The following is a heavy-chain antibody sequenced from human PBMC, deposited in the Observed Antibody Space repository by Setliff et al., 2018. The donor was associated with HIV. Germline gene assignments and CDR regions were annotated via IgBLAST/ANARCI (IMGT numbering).Heavy chain of an antibody. CDR2: ISSSGRTI. CDR1: GFRFSDYY. V-gene: IGHV3-11*04. CDR3: ARDYLYYNLYNGSPVYGMDV. D-gene: IGHD3-3*01. Sequence: GGSLRLSCAASGFRFSDYYMNWIRQAPGKGLEWISSISSSGRTIKYADSVKGRFTISRDNAKRSLYLQMNSLRVEDTAVYYCARDYLYYNLYNGSPVYGMDVWGQGTTVTVSS. J-gene: IGHJ6*02.